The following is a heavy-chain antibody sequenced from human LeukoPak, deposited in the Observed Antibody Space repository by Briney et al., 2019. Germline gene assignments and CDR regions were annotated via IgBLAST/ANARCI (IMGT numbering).Heavy chain of an antibody. V-gene: IGHV3-15*01. Sequence: GGSLRLSCAASGFTFSNAWMSWVRQAPGKGLEWVGRIKSKTDGGTTDYAAPVKGRFTISRDDSKNTLYLQMNSLKTEDTAVYYCTTDQGTYYYDSSGYYSGKVYWGQGTLVTVSS. J-gene: IGHJ4*02. CDR2: IKSKTDGGTT. CDR3: TTDQGTYYYDSSGYYSGKVY. D-gene: IGHD3-22*01. CDR1: GFTFSNAW.